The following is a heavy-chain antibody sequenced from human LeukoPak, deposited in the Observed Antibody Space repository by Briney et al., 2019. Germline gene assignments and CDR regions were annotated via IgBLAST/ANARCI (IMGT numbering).Heavy chain of an antibody. CDR2: ISYDGSNK. V-gene: IGHV3-30-3*01. CDR3: ARTNKAAAGSFDY. CDR1: GFTSSSYA. Sequence: PGGSMRLSCAASGFTSSSYAMHWVRQAAGKGLEWVAVISYDGSNKYYADSVKGRFTISRDNSKNTLYLQMNSLRAEDTAVYYCARTNKAAAGSFDYWGQGTLVTVSS. D-gene: IGHD6-13*01. J-gene: IGHJ4*02.